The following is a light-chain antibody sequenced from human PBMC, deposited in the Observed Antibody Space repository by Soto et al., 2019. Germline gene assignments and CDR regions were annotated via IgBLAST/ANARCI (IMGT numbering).Light chain of an antibody. V-gene: IGLV2-14*01. CDR1: SDNVGRFSF. J-gene: IGLJ1*01. CDR3: SSYETTNRRV. CDR2: EVT. Sequence: QSVLTQPASVSGSPGQSITISCTGTSDNVGRFSFVSWYQQHPGKALKLLIYEVTKRPSGVSDRFSGSKSGNTASLTISGLQAEDEADYYCSSYETTNRRVFGTGTRSPS.